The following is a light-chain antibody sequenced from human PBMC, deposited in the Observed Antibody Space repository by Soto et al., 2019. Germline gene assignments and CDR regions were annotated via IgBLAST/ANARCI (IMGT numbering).Light chain of an antibody. J-gene: IGKJ2*01. CDR2: GAS. V-gene: IGKV3-20*01. CDR3: HQYCSLPDT. CDR1: QSVSSSY. Sequence: EIVLTQSPGTLSLSPGERATLSCRASQSVSSSYLAWYQQKPGQAPRLLIYGASSRATGIPDRFSGSGSGKDFTLTISSLEPEDFAVYYWHQYCSLPDTFGQGTKLEIK.